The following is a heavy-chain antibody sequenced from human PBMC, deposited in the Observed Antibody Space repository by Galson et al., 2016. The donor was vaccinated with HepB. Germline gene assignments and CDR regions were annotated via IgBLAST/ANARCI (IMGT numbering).Heavy chain of an antibody. CDR3: ARDRGTIAVADNYYYYGMDV. CDR2: IYHSGTT. V-gene: IGHV4-39*07. Sequence: ETLSLTCTVSGGSISSGSYYWGWIRQPPGKGLEWIGYIYHSGTTYYSPSLKSRVTISVDTSKNQLSLKVRSVTGADTAVYYCARDRGTIAVADNYYYYGMDVWGQGTTVTVSS. CDR1: GGSISSGSYY. D-gene: IGHD6-19*01. J-gene: IGHJ6*02.